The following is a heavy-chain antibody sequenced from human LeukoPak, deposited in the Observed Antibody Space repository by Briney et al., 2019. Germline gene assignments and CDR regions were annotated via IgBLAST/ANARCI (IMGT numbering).Heavy chain of an antibody. V-gene: IGHV3-7*01. CDR1: GFTFSSYW. J-gene: IGHJ6*03. CDR2: IKQDGSEK. CDR3: ARGIAAAGYYYFYMDV. Sequence: GGSLRLSCAASGFTFSSYWMSWVRQAPGKGLEWVANIKQDGSEKYYVDSVKGRFTISRDNAKNSLYLQMNSLRAEDAAVYYCARGIAAAGYYYFYMDVWGKGTTVTVSS. D-gene: IGHD6-13*01.